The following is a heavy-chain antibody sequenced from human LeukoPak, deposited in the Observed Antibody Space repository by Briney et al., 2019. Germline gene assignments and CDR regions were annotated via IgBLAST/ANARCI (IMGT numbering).Heavy chain of an antibody. D-gene: IGHD3-10*01. CDR3: ARGRLYYYGSGSYKVDP. CDR1: GYTFTSYD. V-gene: IGHV1-8*01. J-gene: IGHJ5*02. CDR2: MNTNSGNT. Sequence: ASVKVSCKASGYTFTSYDINWVRQATGQGLEWMGWMNTNSGNTGYAQKFQGRVTMTRNTSISTAYMELSSLRSEDTAVYYCARGRLYYYGSGSYKVDPWGQGTLVTVSS.